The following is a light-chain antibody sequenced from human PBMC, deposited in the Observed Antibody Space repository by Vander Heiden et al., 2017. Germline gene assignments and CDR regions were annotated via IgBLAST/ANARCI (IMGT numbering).Light chain of an antibody. CDR2: DVS. Sequence: QSALTHPASVSGSPGQSITISYTGTSSDVAGYNYVSWYQQHPGKAPKLMIHDVSNRPSGVSNRFSGSKSGNTASLTISGLQAEDEADYYCSSYTTSSTSVFGGGTKLTVL. J-gene: IGLJ3*02. V-gene: IGLV2-14*01. CDR3: SSYTTSSTSV. CDR1: SSDVAGYNY.